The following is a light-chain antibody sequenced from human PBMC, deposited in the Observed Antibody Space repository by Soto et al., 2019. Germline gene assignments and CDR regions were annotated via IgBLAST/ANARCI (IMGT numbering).Light chain of an antibody. CDR2: GAS. Sequence: EIALTQSPGTLSLSPGERATLSCRASQSLSSSYLAWYQQKPGQAPRLLIYGASSRAPGIPDRFRGSGSGTDFTLSISRLEPEDFAVYYCHKYGPSPLTFGGGTKVEIK. V-gene: IGKV3-20*01. CDR1: QSLSSSY. J-gene: IGKJ4*01. CDR3: HKYGPSPLT.